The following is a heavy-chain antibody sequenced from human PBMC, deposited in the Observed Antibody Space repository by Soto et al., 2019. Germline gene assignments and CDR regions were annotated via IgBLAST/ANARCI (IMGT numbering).Heavy chain of an antibody. J-gene: IGHJ6*02. CDR3: ARAAEWLPPPRYYYYGMDV. CDR1: GGTFSSYA. Sequence: QVQLVQSGAEVKKPGSSVKVSCKASGGTFSSYAISWVRQAPGQGLEWMGGIIPIFGTANYAQKFQGRVTITADESTSTAYMELSSLRSEDTAVYYCARAAEWLPPPRYYYYGMDVWGQGTTVTVSS. V-gene: IGHV1-69*01. CDR2: IIPIFGTA. D-gene: IGHD3-3*01.